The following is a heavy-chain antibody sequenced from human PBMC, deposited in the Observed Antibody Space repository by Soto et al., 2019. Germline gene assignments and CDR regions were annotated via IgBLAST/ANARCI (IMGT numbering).Heavy chain of an antibody. Sequence: EVQLVESGGGLVQPGRSLRLCCAASGFTFDDYAMHWVRQAPGKGLEWVSGISWNSGSIGYADSVKGRFTISRDNAKNSLYLQMNSLRAEDTALYYCAKDPDSSSWYYFDYWGQGTLVTVSS. CDR3: AKDPDSSSWYYFDY. CDR2: ISWNSGSI. V-gene: IGHV3-9*01. J-gene: IGHJ4*02. D-gene: IGHD6-13*01. CDR1: GFTFDDYA.